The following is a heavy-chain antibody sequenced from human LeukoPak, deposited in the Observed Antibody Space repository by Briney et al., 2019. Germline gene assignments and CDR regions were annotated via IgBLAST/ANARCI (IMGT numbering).Heavy chain of an antibody. CDR3: SKSAVAGTHYYYYDMDV. CDR2: ISYDGSHE. J-gene: IGHJ6*02. CDR1: GFNPGSYG. D-gene: IGHD6-19*01. Sequence: RGSLRLSSAAPGFNPGSYGMHWGCDELHEGVGWVALISYDGSHEYSAHSVKGRFTISRDSSRNTLYLQIDSLSPEDTAMYYCSKSAVAGTHYYYYDMDVWGQGTTVTVSS. V-gene: IGHV3-30*18.